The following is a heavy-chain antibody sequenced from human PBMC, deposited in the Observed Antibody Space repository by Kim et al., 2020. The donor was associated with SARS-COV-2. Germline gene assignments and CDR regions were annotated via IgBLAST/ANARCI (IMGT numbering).Heavy chain of an antibody. Sequence: SNKYYVDSVQGQFTISRDNSQNTLYLQMNSLRAEDTAVYYCARDLGGYFDYWGQGTLVTVSS. D-gene: IGHD3-3*01. CDR3: ARDLGGYFDY. J-gene: IGHJ4*02. CDR2: SNK. V-gene: IGHV3-30*01.